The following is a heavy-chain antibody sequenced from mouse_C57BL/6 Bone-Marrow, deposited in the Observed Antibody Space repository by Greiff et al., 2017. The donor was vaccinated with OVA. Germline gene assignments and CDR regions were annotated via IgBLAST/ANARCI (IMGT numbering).Heavy chain of an antibody. Sequence: EVQLQESGAELVKPGASVKLSCTASGFNIKDYYMHWVKQRTEQGLEWIGRIDPDDGETKYAQKFQGKATITADKSSNTAYLQLSSLTSEDTAVYYCSGSAYSNLSYAVGYWGQGTSVTVSS. CDR3: SGSAYSNLSYAVGY. CDR2: IDPDDGET. V-gene: IGHV14-2*01. D-gene: IGHD2-5*01. CDR1: GFNIKDYY. J-gene: IGHJ4*01.